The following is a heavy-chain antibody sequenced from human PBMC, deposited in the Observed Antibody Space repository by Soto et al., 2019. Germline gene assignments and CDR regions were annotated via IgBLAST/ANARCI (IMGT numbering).Heavy chain of an antibody. J-gene: IGHJ4*02. V-gene: IGHV1-8*01. CDR2: MNPNSGNT. CDR1: GYTFTSYD. D-gene: IGHD6-13*01. Sequence: AASVXVSCKASGYTFTSYDINWVRQATGQGLEWMGWMNPNSGNTGYAQKFQGRDNSKNTLYLQMNSLRAEDTAVYYCARDSLGQQLVLPAYWGEGTLVTGSS. CDR3: ARDSLGQQLVLPAY.